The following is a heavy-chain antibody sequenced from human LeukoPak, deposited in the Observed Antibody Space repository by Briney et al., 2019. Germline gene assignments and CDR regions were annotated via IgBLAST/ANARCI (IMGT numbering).Heavy chain of an antibody. V-gene: IGHV3-23*01. J-gene: IGHJ4*02. D-gene: IGHD5-24*01. CDR3: AKGGREMATIQYYFDY. CDR2: ISGSGGST. Sequence: GGSLRLSCAAPGYTFSSYATSWVRPAPGEGLEWVSHISGSGGSTYYADSVKSRFTISKDYSKNTLYLYMNSLKAENTAAYYCAKGGREMATIQYYFDYWSQGTLVTVSS. CDR1: GYTFSSYA.